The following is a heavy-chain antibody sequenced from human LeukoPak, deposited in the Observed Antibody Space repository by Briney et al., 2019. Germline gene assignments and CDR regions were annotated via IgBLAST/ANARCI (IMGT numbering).Heavy chain of an antibody. D-gene: IGHD3-22*01. V-gene: IGHV1-2*02. CDR2: INPNSGGT. CDR3: ARDYDSSGYESYYYYMDV. CDR1: GYTFTGYY. J-gene: IGHJ6*03. Sequence: ASVKVSCKASGYTFTGYYMHWVRQAPGQGLEWMGWINPNSGGTNYAQKFQGRVTMTRDTSISTAYMELSRLRSDDTAVYYCARDYDSSGYESYYYYMDVWGKGTTVTISS.